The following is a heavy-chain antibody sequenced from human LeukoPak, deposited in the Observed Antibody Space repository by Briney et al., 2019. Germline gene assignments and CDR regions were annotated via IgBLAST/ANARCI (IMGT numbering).Heavy chain of an antibody. D-gene: IGHD3-10*01. Sequence: AGGSLRLSCAATGFTVSRNFMSWVRQAPGKGLEWVSVIYSGGSTYYADSVKGRFTISRDNSKNTLYLQMNTLRAEDTAVHYCARVPMVRGFTWYYFDFWGQGTLVTVSS. CDR2: IYSGGST. CDR3: ARVPMVRGFTWYYFDF. J-gene: IGHJ4*02. CDR1: GFTVSRNF. V-gene: IGHV3-53*01.